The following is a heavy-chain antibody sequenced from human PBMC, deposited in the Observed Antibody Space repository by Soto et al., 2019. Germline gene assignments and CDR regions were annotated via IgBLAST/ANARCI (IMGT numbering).Heavy chain of an antibody. J-gene: IGHJ3*02. CDR3: ARELMAMVTREAAFDI. CDR1: GFTFSSYA. V-gene: IGHV3-30-3*01. D-gene: IGHD5-18*01. Sequence: QVQLVESGGGVVQPGRSLRLSCAASGFTFSSYAMHWVRQAPGKGLEWVAVISYDGSNKYYADSVKGRFTISRDNSKNTLYLQMNSLRAEDTAVYYCARELMAMVTREAAFDIWGQGKMVTVSS. CDR2: ISYDGSNK.